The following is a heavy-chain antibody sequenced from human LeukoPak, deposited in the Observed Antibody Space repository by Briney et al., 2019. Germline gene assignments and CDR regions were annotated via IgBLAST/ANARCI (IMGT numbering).Heavy chain of an antibody. Sequence: SQTLSLTCTVSGGSISSSDYYWSWIRQPPGKGLEWIGYIYYSGSTYYNPSLKSRVTISVDTSKNQFSLKLSSVTAADTAVYYCARAKSGGYSYGYYFDYWGQGTLVTVSS. CDR1: GGSISSSDYY. D-gene: IGHD5-18*01. V-gene: IGHV4-30-4*08. CDR3: ARAKSGGYSYGYYFDY. CDR2: IYYSGST. J-gene: IGHJ4*02.